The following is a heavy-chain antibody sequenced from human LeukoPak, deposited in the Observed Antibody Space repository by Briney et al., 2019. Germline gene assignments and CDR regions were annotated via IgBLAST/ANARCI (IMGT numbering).Heavy chain of an antibody. V-gene: IGHV4-59*12. CDR3: ARLVNYYDSSGHFDY. D-gene: IGHD3-22*01. CDR2: IDHSGST. J-gene: IGHJ4*02. Sequence: SETLSLTCTVSGGSISLYYWTWIRQPPGKGLEWIGYIDHSGSTNYNPSLKSRVTISVDTSKNQFSLKLSSVTAADTAVYYCARLVNYYDSSGHFDYWGQGTLVTVSS. CDR1: GGSISLYY.